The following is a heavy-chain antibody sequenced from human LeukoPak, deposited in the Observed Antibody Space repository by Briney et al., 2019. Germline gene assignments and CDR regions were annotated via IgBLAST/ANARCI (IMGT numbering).Heavy chain of an antibody. Sequence: SETLSLTCTVSGGSISSDCWSWIRQPPGKGLERIGYIYCSGSTNYNPSLKSRVTISVDTSKNQSSLKLSSVTAADTAVYYCARDRGYCSGGSCYRWFDPWGQGTLVTVSS. D-gene: IGHD2-15*01. CDR3: ARDRGYCSGGSCYRWFDP. CDR2: IYCSGST. CDR1: GGSISSDC. V-gene: IGHV4-59*01. J-gene: IGHJ5*02.